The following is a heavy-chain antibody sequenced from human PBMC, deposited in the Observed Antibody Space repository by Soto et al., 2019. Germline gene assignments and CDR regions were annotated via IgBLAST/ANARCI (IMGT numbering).Heavy chain of an antibody. CDR1: GSTFSSYA. D-gene: IGHD2-2*01. V-gene: IGHV3-23*01. Sequence: GGSLRLSCAASGSTFSSYAMSWVRQAPGKGLEWVSAISGSGGSTYYADSVKGRFTISRDNSKNTLYLQMNSLRAEDTAVYYCAKDLTLGYCSSTSCPRDPWGQGTLVTVSS. J-gene: IGHJ5*02. CDR3: AKDLTLGYCSSTSCPRDP. CDR2: ISGSGGST.